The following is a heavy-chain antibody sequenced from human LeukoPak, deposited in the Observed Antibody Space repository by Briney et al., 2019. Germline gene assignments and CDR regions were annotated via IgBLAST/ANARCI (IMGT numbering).Heavy chain of an antibody. V-gene: IGHV3-30-3*01. CDR2: ISYDGSNK. D-gene: IGHD3-3*01. Sequence: GRSLRLSCAASGFTFSSYAMHWVRQAPGKGQEWVAVISYDGSNKYYADSVKGRFTISRDNSKNTLYLQMNSLRAEDTAVYYCARDRDFWSGQEGYWGQGTLVTVSS. CDR3: ARDRDFWSGQEGY. J-gene: IGHJ4*02. CDR1: GFTFSSYA.